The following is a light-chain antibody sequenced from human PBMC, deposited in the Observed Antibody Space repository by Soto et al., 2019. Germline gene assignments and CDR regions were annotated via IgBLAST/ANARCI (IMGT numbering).Light chain of an antibody. CDR3: LRYGTSPGWT. J-gene: IGKJ1*01. CDR2: ATS. V-gene: IGKV3-20*01. CDR1: QSVDSNF. Sequence: EVVLTQSPGALSLSPGERAALSCRASQSVDSNFLAWYQQRPGQAPRLLIYATSSRATGIPARFSGSGSGTDFTLTISRLEPEDFAVYYCLRYGTSPGWTFGQGTRVEIK.